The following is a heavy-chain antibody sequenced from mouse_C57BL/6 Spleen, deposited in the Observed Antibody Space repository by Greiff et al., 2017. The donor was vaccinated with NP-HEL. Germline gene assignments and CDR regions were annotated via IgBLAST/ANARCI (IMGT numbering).Heavy chain of an antibody. Sequence: EVKVVESGGGLLQPGGSMKLSCAASGFTFSDAWMDWVRQSPEKGLEWVAEIRNKANNHATYYAESVKGRFTISRDDSKSSVYLQMNSLRAEDTGIYYCTRNYGSSYWYFDVWGTGTTVTVSS. CDR1: GFTFSDAW. D-gene: IGHD1-1*01. CDR3: TRNYGSSYWYFDV. V-gene: IGHV6-6*01. CDR2: IRNKANNHAT. J-gene: IGHJ1*03.